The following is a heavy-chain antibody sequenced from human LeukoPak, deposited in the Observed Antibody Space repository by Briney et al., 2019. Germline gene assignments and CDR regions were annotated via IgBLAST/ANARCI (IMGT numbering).Heavy chain of an antibody. J-gene: IGHJ4*02. CDR1: GFSLSTSGVG. V-gene: IGHV2-5*02. Sequence: ESGPTLVKPTQTLTLTCTFYGFSLSTSGVGVGLIRQPPGKALEWLALIYWDDDKRYSPSLKSRLTITKDTSKNQVVLTMTNMDPVDTATYYCAHPKIRGYSYGPYYFDYWGQGTLVTVSS. CDR3: AHPKIRGYSYGPYYFDY. D-gene: IGHD5-18*01. CDR2: IYWDDDK.